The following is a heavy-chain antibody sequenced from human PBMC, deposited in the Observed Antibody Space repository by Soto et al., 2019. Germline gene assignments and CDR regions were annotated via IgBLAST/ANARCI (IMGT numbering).Heavy chain of an antibody. J-gene: IGHJ6*02. CDR1: GDSISSGDYY. CDR2: IYYSGNT. D-gene: IGHD4-17*01. CDR3: AREGTLYGDYYYGMDV. V-gene: IGHV4-30-4*01. Sequence: SETLSLTCTVSGDSISSGDYYWSWIRQPPGKGLEWIGCIYYSGNTYYNPSLKSRVTISVDTSKNQFSLKLSSVTAADTAVYYCAREGTLYGDYYYGMDVWGQGTTVTVS.